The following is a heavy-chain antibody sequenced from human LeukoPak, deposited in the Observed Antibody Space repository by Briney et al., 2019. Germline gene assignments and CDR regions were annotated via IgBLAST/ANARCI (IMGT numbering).Heavy chain of an antibody. J-gene: IGHJ6*03. D-gene: IGHD1-1*01. V-gene: IGHV4-38-2*02. CDR2: IYPSGST. CDR1: GYSISSGYY. Sequence: SETLSLTCTVSGYSISSGYYWGWIRQPPGKGLEWVGRIYPSGSTNYNPSLKSRVTMSVDTSKNQFSLNLSSVTAADTAVYYCARCIQLWPHYYYYMDVWGKGTTVTIS. CDR3: ARCIQLWPHYYYYMDV.